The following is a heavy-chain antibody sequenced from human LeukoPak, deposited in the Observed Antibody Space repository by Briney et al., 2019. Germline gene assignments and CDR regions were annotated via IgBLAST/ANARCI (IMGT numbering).Heavy chain of an antibody. D-gene: IGHD5-18*01. V-gene: IGHV3-33*01. CDR3: ARDWIRGSNYCYYGMEV. J-gene: IGHJ6*02. CDR2: IWYDGTNK. Sequence: GGSLRLSCAASGFTFSSYGMHWVRQAPGKGLEWLAVIWYDGTNKNYADSVKGRFSISRDNSKNTLYLQMNSLRAEDTAVYYCARDWIRGSNYCYYGMEVWGQGTTVTVSS. CDR1: GFTFSSYG.